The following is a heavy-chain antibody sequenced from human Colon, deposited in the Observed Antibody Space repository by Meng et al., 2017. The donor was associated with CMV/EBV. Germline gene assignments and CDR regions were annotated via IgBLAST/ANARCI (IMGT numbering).Heavy chain of an antibody. CDR3: ERVGGWIGSSSIFGWFDP. Sequence: QVQLVQAWGEGKIPGAAVKVSCKGSGSTFTDYYIHWVRQAPGQGLEWMGLINSNTGATKYAQKFQNRITMTRDTSINTVYMQLSGLRSDDTAVYYCERVGGWIGSSSIFGWFDPWGQGTLVTVSS. J-gene: IGHJ5*02. V-gene: IGHV1-2*02. D-gene: IGHD6-6*01. CDR2: INSNTGAT. CDR1: GSTFTDYY.